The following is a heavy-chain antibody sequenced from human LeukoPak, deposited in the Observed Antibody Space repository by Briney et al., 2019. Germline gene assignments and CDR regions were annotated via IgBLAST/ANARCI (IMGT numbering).Heavy chain of an antibody. D-gene: IGHD3-9*01. J-gene: IGHJ5*01. V-gene: IGHV3-33*01. CDR3: AGEILESSLRYFDWFDF. CDR2: IWYDGSNK. Sequence: GRSLRLSCAASGFTFSSYGMHWVRQAPGKGLEWVAVIWYDGSNKYYADSVKGRFTISRDNSKNTLYLQMNSLRAEDTAVYYCAGEILESSLRYFDWFDFWGQGTLVTVSS. CDR1: GFTFSSYG.